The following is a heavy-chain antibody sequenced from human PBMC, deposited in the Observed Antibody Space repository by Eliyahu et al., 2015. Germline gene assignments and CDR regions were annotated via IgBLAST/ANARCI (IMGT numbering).Heavy chain of an antibody. J-gene: IGHJ6*02. V-gene: IGHV1-2*02. CDR2: INPKTGGT. Sequence: QVQLVQSGAEVEKPGASVKVSCKASGFXFSDYYIHWLRLVPGLGLEWMGWINPKTGGTKNAQQFQGRVIMTRDTSTSTVYMEIKGLISDDTAVYHCARDYQKHYSAMDVWGQGTTVTVTS. CDR3: ARDYQKHYSAMDV. CDR1: GFXFSDYY. D-gene: IGHD3-10*01.